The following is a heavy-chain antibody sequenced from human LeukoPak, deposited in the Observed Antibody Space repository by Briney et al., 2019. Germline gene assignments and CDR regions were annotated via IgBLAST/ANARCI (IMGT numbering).Heavy chain of an antibody. V-gene: IGHV3-23*01. J-gene: IGHJ4*02. CDR1: GFTFSSYA. CDR2: ISASGGST. CDR3: AKGWTITSLGVDY. Sequence: GGSLRLSCAAPGFTFSSYAMNWVRQAPGAGLEWVSAISASGGSTYYADSVKGRFTISRDNSKNTLYLQMNSLRAEDTAVYYCAKGWTITSLGVDYWGQGTLVTVSS. D-gene: IGHD3/OR15-3a*01.